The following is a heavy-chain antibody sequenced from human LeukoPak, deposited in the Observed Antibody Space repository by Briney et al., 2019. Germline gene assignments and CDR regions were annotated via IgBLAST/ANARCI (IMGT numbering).Heavy chain of an antibody. CDR3: ARTYDILTGPFDY. Sequence: GGSPRLSCAASGFTFSSYSMNWVRQAPGKGLEWVSSISSSSSYIYYADSVKGRFTISRDNAKNSLYLQMNSLRAGDTAVYYCARTYDILTGPFDYWGQGTLVTVSS. J-gene: IGHJ4*02. CDR2: ISSSSSYI. CDR1: GFTFSSYS. D-gene: IGHD3-9*01. V-gene: IGHV3-21*01.